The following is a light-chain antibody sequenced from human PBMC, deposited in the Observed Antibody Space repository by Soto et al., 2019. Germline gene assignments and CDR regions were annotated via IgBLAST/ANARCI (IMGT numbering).Light chain of an antibody. CDR3: QQYGSSPYT. CDR2: AAS. V-gene: IGKV3-20*01. J-gene: IGKJ2*01. Sequence: EIVLTQSPGTLSVSLGERATLSCRASQSVASRNLAWYQQKRGQAPRLLIYAASKRAAGITDRFSGSGSGTDFTLTISRPEREDFAVYYCQQYGSSPYTFRQGTKLEIK. CDR1: QSVASRN.